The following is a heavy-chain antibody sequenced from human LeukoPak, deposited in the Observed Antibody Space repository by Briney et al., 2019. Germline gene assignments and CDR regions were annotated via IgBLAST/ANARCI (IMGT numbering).Heavy chain of an antibody. CDR1: GFSFDDYA. J-gene: IGHJ4*02. V-gene: IGHV3-43*02. CDR3: ARARSTGYYVADY. D-gene: IGHD3-9*01. CDR2: ISGDGGST. Sequence: GGSLRLSCAAPGFSFDDYAIHWVRQAPGKGLEWVSLISGDGGSTFYADSVKGRFTISRDNAKNSLYLQMNSLRAEDTALYYCARARSTGYYVADYWGQGTLVTVSS.